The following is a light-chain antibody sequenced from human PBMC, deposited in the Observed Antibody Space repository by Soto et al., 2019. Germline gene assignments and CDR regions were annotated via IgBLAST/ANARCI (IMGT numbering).Light chain of an antibody. CDR3: LQDYNYPWT. CDR1: QSISSW. CDR2: DAS. J-gene: IGKJ1*01. Sequence: DIQMTQSPSTLPASVGDRVTITCRASQSISSWLAWYQQKPGKAPKLLIYDASSLESGVPSRFSGSGSGTDFTLTISSLQPEDFATYYCLQDYNYPWTFGQGTKVDIK. V-gene: IGKV1-5*01.